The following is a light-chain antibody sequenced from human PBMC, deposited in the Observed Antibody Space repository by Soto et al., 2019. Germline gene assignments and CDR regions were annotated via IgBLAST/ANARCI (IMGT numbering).Light chain of an antibody. V-gene: IGLV2-8*01. CDR1: SSDVGGYNY. CDR3: SSYTSTSSWV. CDR2: EVN. J-gene: IGLJ3*02. Sequence: ALTQPPSASGSPGQSVAISCTGTSSDVGGYNYVSWYQQHPGKAPKLMIYEVNKRPSGVPDRFSGPKSGNTASLTVSGLQAEDEADYYCSSYTSTSSWVFGGGTKVTVL.